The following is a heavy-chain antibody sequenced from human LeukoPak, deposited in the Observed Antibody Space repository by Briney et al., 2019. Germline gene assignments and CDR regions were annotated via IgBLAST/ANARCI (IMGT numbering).Heavy chain of an antibody. D-gene: IGHD2-15*01. Sequence: GGSLRLSCAASGFTFSSYAMSWVRQAPGKGLEWVSGISGSGGSTYCADSVKGRFTISRDNSKNTPYLQMNSLRAEDTAVYFCAKAPSWYFDYWGQGTLVTVSS. CDR3: AKAPSWYFDY. J-gene: IGHJ4*02. V-gene: IGHV3-23*01. CDR2: ISGSGGST. CDR1: GFTFSSYA.